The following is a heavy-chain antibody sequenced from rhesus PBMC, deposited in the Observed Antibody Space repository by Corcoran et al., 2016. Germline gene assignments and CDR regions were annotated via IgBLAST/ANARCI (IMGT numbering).Heavy chain of an antibody. J-gene: IGHJ4*01. CDR2: SDGNTGRT. Sequence: QMQLQESGPGPVKPSETLSLTCAASGASISSYWWGWTRQSPGKGLEWIGESDGNTGRTRYNPSRRSRVTVSRDASKNQVSLKLTSVTAADTAVYYCARARYHYDNDYWGQGVLVTVSS. CDR1: GASISSYW. V-gene: IGHV4-80*01. D-gene: IGHD3-28*01. CDR3: ARARYHYDNDY.